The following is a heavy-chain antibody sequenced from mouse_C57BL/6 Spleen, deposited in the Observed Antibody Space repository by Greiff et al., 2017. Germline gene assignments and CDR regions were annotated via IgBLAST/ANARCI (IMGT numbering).Heavy chain of an antibody. V-gene: IGHV1-26*01. CDR2: INPNNGGT. D-gene: IGHD2-1*01. CDR1: GYTFTDYY. Sequence: EVQLQQSGPELVKPGASVQISCKASGYTFTDYYMNWVKQSHGKSLEWIGDINPNNGGTSYNQKFKGKATLTVDKSSSTAYMELRSLTSEDSAVYYCARSGVTTKRYYFDYWGQGTTLTVSS. J-gene: IGHJ2*01. CDR3: ARSGVTTKRYYFDY.